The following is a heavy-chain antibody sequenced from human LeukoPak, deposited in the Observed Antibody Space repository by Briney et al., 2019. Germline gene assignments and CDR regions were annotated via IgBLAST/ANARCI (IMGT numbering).Heavy chain of an antibody. CDR1: GGSSSGYY. CDR3: ARRSSSWEFDP. V-gene: IGHV4-34*01. CDR2: INHSGST. D-gene: IGHD6-13*01. J-gene: IGHJ5*02. Sequence: SETLSLTCAVYGGSSSGYYWSWIRQPPGKGLEWIGEINHSGSTNYNPSLKSRVTISVDTSKNQFSLKLSSVTAADTAVYYCARRSSSWEFDPWGQGTLVTVSS.